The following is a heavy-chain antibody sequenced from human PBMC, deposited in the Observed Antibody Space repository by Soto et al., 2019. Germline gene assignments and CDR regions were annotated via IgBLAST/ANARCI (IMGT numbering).Heavy chain of an antibody. Sequence: QITLKESCPTLVKPTQTLTLTCTCSGVSLNSSGVGVGWIRQPPGKALEWLALIYWNDEMHYSPSLKSRLTITEDAAKPQVVLTVTNMEPVDTATYYCAHRRFAKYSSLPADFDYWGQGILVTVSS. V-gene: IGHV2-5*01. CDR3: AHRRFAKYSSLPADFDY. CDR1: GVSLNSSGVG. CDR2: IYWNDEM. J-gene: IGHJ4*02. D-gene: IGHD6-6*01.